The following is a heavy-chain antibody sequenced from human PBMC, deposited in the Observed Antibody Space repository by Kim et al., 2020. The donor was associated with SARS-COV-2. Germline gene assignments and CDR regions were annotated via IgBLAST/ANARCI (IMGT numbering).Heavy chain of an antibody. D-gene: IGHD3-3*01. CDR3: ARIGRITIFGVVGWFDP. V-gene: IGHV4-59*13. Sequence: SETLSLTCTVSGGSISSYYWSWIRQPPGKGLEWIGYIYYSGSTNYNPSLKSRVTISVDTSKNQFSLKLSSVTAADTAVYYCARIGRITIFGVVGWFDPWGQGTLVTVSS. J-gene: IGHJ5*02. CDR1: GGSISSYY. CDR2: IYYSGST.